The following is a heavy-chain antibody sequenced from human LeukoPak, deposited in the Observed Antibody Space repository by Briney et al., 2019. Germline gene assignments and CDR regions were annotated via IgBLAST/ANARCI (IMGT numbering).Heavy chain of an antibody. CDR1: GFTFSSYW. V-gene: IGHV3-74*01. CDR2: INTDGSST. J-gene: IGHJ4*02. Sequence: GGSLRLSCAATGFTFSSYWMHWVRQAPGKGLVWVSRINTDGSSTSYADSVKGRFTISRDNAKNTLYLQMNSLRAEDTAVYYCARESYYDFWSGLNWGQGTLVTVSS. D-gene: IGHD3-3*01. CDR3: ARESYYDFWSGLN.